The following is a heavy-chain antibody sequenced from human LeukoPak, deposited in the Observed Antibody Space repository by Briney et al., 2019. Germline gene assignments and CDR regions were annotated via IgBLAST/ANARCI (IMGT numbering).Heavy chain of an antibody. D-gene: IGHD3-10*01. CDR2: IKQDGSEK. CDR1: GFTFSSYW. Sequence: GGSLRLPCAASGFTFSSYWMTWVRQAPGKGLEWVANIKQDGSEKYYVDSMKGRFTISRDNAKNSLYLQMNSLRAEDTAVYYCARDVSLRFGDASQEYCYYGMDVWGQGTTVTVSS. J-gene: IGHJ6*02. V-gene: IGHV3-7*01. CDR3: ARDVSLRFGDASQEYCYYGMDV.